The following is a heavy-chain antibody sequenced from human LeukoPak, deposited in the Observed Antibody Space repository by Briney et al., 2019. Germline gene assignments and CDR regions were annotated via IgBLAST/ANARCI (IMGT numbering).Heavy chain of an antibody. D-gene: IGHD5-18*01. V-gene: IGHV4-59*01. Sequence: SETLSLTCTVSGGSISSYYWSWIRQPPGKGLEWIGYIYYSGSTNYNPSLKSRVTISVDTSKNQFSLKLISVTAADTAVYYCARHGYIYTSAFDIWGQGTIVTVSS. CDR3: ARHGYIYTSAFDI. CDR2: IYYSGST. J-gene: IGHJ3*02. CDR1: GGSISSYY.